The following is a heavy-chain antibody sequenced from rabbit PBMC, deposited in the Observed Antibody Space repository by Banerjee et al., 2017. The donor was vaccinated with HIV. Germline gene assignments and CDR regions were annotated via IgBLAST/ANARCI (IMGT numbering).Heavy chain of an antibody. Sequence: QSLEESGGDLVKPGASLTLTCTASGFSFSSYWMCWVRQAPGKGLEWIGCISTGDGSTYYASWVNGRFTISKTSSTVDLKMTSLTAADTATYFCARGTYVRSGDYYFSLWGPGTLVTVS. D-gene: IGHD1-1*01. CDR2: ISTGDGST. CDR1: GFSFSSYW. J-gene: IGHJ4*01. CDR3: ARGTYVRSGDYYFSL. V-gene: IGHV1S40*01.